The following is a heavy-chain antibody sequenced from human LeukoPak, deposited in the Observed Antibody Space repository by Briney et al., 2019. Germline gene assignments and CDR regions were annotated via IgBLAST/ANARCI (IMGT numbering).Heavy chain of an antibody. CDR2: INHSGST. D-gene: IGHD4-23*01. CDR1: GYSISSGYY. CDR3: ARRGRWYRLI. V-gene: IGHV4-38-2*02. Sequence: SETLSLTCTVSGYSISSGYYWSWIRQPPGKGLEWIGEINHSGSTNYNPSLKSRVTISVDTSKNQFSLKLSSVTAADTAVYYCARRGRWYRLIWGQGTMVTVSS. J-gene: IGHJ3*02.